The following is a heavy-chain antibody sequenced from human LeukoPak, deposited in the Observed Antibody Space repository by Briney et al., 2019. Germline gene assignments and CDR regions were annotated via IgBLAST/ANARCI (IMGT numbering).Heavy chain of an antibody. V-gene: IGHV6-1*01. D-gene: IGHD6-19*01. CDR2: TYYRSTWYN. CDR3: ARSDTSAWHKFDY. Sequence: SQTLSLTCAISGDSVSGNSAAWTWIRQSPSRGLEWLGRTYYRSTWYNDYAVSVKSRITINPDTSKNQFSLQLNSVTPEDTAVYYCARSDTSAWHKFDYWGQGTRVTVSS. J-gene: IGHJ4*02. CDR1: GDSVSGNSAA.